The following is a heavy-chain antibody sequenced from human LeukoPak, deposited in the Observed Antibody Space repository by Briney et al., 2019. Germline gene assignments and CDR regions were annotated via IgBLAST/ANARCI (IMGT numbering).Heavy chain of an antibody. J-gene: IGHJ4*02. CDR3: ARDSRRKEYSFDY. CDR2: ISYDGSNK. V-gene: IGHV3-30-3*01. CDR1: GFTFSSYA. D-gene: IGHD2/OR15-2a*01. Sequence: GRSLRLSCAASGFTFSSYAMHWVRQAPGKGLEWEAVISYDGSNKYYADSVKGRFTISRDNSKNTLYLQMNSLRAEDTAVYYCARDSRRKEYSFDYWGQGTLVTVSS.